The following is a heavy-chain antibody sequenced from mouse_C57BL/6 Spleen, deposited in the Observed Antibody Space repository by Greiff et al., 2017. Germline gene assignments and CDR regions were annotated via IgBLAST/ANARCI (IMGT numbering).Heavy chain of an antibody. J-gene: IGHJ2*01. V-gene: IGHV1-85*01. D-gene: IGHD2-10*01. CDR2: IYPRDGSP. CDR1: GYTFTSYD. Sequence: QVQLQQSGPELVKPGASVKLSCKASGYTFTSYDINWVKQRPGQGLEWIGWIYPRDGSPKYNEKFKGKATLTVDTSSSTAYMELHSLTSEDSAVYFCARRAYYGNYENYFDYWGQGTTLTVSS. CDR3: ARRAYYGNYENYFDY.